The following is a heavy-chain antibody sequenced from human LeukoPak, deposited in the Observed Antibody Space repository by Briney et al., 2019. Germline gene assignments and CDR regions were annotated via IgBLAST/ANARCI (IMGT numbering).Heavy chain of an antibody. CDR1: GFTFSDYA. Sequence: GGSLRLSCTTSGFTFSDYAMSCVRQAPGKGLEWVGFIRSKPYGGTTEYAASVKGRFTISRDDSKSIAYLQMNSLKTGDTALYYCFLLSFLVGAPVVDYWGQGTLVTVSS. V-gene: IGHV3-49*04. CDR3: FLLSFLVGAPVVDY. CDR2: IRSKPYGGTT. J-gene: IGHJ4*02. D-gene: IGHD1-26*01.